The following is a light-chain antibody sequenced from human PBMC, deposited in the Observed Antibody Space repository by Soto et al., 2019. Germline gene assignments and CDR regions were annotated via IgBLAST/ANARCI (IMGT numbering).Light chain of an antibody. V-gene: IGLV2-14*03. Sequence: QSVLTQPASVSGSPGQSITISCTGTSSDVGAYNFVSWHQQHPGKAPKLMIYNVYDRPSGISYRLSGSKSGNTASLTISGLQGEDEADYYCSAYTVSRTYVFGTGTKSPS. CDR2: NVY. CDR1: SSDVGAYNF. CDR3: SAYTVSRTYV. J-gene: IGLJ1*01.